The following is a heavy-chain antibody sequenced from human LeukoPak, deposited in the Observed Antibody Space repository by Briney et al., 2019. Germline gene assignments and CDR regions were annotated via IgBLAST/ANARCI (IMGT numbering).Heavy chain of an antibody. CDR2: INPTGGST. CDR1: GYTFTSYY. Sequence: ASVNVSCKASGYTFTSYYMHWVRQAPGQGLEWMGLINPTGGSTGYAQKFQGRVTMTRDMSTSTDYMELSSLRSEDTAIYYCARDNSVGDNAWWFDPWGQGTLVTVSS. V-gene: IGHV1-46*01. J-gene: IGHJ5*02. D-gene: IGHD1-26*01. CDR3: ARDNSVGDNAWWFDP.